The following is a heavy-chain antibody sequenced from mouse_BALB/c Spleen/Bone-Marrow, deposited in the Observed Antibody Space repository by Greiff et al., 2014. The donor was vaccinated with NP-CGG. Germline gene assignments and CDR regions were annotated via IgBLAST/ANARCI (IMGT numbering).Heavy chain of an antibody. Sequence: EVQLVESGGGLVQPGGSLKLSCAASGFTFSSYGMSWVRQTPDKRLELVATINSNGGSTYYPDSVRGRFTISRDNAKNTLYLQMSSLKPEDTAMYYCARDYDYDYWGQGTTLTVSS. J-gene: IGHJ2*01. V-gene: IGHV5-6-3*01. CDR3: ARDYDYDY. CDR1: GFTFSSYG. D-gene: IGHD2-4*01. CDR2: INSNGGST.